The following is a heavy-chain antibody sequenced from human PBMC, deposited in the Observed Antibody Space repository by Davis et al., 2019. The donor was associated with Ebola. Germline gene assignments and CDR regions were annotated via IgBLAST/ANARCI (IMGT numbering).Heavy chain of an antibody. Sequence: GGSLRLSCTDSVITFSSYAMTWVRQAPGKGLEWVSAISPSAGSTFYGDSVNGRFTISRDNSRSTLYLQMNTLRADDTAVYYCVKDLETSGIFEIWGQGTVVTVSS. CDR1: VITFSSYA. CDR3: VKDLETSGIFEI. D-gene: IGHD2-15*01. CDR2: ISPSAGST. J-gene: IGHJ3*02. V-gene: IGHV3-23*01.